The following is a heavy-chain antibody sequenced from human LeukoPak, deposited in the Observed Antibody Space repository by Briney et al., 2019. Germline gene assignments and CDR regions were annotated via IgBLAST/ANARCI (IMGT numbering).Heavy chain of an antibody. V-gene: IGHV1-18*01. CDR3: ARDDLGYCNGGSCYSLYDY. D-gene: IGHD2-15*01. J-gene: IGHJ4*02. CDR1: GYTFTGYG. CDR2: ISAYNGNT. Sequence: GASVKVSCKASGYTFTGYGISWVRQAPGQGPEWMGWISAYNGNTNYVKKFQGRVTMTTDTSTTTAYMELRSLRSDDTAVYYCARDDLGYCNGGSCYSLYDYWGQGTLVTVSS.